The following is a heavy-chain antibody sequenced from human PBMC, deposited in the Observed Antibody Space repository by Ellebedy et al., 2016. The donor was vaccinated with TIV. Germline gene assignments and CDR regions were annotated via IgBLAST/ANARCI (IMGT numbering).Heavy chain of an antibody. J-gene: IGHJ3*02. Sequence: GESLKISCEASGFIFSTYGMDWVRQAPGKGLEWVAVIWYDGSNKNYAESVKGRFTISRDNSKNTLYLQMNSLRAEDTAIYYCARWGIAVAGTHTQDDGFDIWGQGTTVTVSS. CDR2: IWYDGSNK. CDR1: GFIFSTYG. D-gene: IGHD6-19*01. V-gene: IGHV3-33*01. CDR3: ARWGIAVAGTHTQDDGFDI.